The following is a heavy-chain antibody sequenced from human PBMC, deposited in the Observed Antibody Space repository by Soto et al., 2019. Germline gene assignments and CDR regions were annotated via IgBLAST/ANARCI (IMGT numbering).Heavy chain of an antibody. J-gene: IGHJ1*01. Sequence: EVQLVKSGGGLVQPGGSLKLSCAASGFTFSGSTVHWVRQASGEGLQWVGRIRSKANDYATTYIASVKGRFTISRDDSRITADLQMSDVKTEDTAVYYCTGGYCSGGTCYSGYFKHWGQGALVTVFS. V-gene: IGHV3-73*02. CDR1: GFTFSGST. CDR3: TGGYCSGGTCYSGYFKH. CDR2: IRSKANDYAT. D-gene: IGHD2-15*01.